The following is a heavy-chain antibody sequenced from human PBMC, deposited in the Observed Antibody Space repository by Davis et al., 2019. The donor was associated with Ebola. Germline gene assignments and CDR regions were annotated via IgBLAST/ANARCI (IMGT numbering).Heavy chain of an antibody. Sequence: SSNASSGTFISYTISWVLQPPGHGLEWMGRIIPILGIANYAQKFQARVTITADKSTSTAYMELSSLRSEDTAVYYCAILVAFDYWGQGTLVTVSS. J-gene: IGHJ4*02. D-gene: IGHD5-12*01. V-gene: IGHV1-69*02. CDR3: AILVAFDY. CDR1: SGTFISYT. CDR2: IIPILGIA.